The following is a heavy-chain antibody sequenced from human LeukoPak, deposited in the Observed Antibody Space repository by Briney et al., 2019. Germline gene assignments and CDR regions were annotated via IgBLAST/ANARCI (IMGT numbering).Heavy chain of an antibody. D-gene: IGHD6-13*01. CDR3: ARAGIAAAGPFDY. J-gene: IGHJ4*02. CDR1: GFTFSSYG. CDR2: IWYDGSNK. V-gene: IGHV3-33*01. Sequence: GGSLRLSCAASGFTFSSYGMHWVRQAPGKGLEGVAVIWYDGSNKYYADSVKGRFTISRDNSKNTLYLQMNSLRAEDTAVYYCARAGIAAAGPFDYWGQGTLVTVSS.